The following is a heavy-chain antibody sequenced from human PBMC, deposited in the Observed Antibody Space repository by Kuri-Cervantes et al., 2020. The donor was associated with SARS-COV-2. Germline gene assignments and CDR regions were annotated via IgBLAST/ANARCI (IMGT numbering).Heavy chain of an antibody. J-gene: IGHJ4*02. CDR2: ISGDGGST. V-gene: IGHV3-43*02. CDR3: AKLSPITGSTPCYFDY. Sequence: GESLKISCAASGFTFDDYAMHWVRQAPGKGLEWVSLISGDGGSTYYADSVKGRFTISRDSSKSTLYLQMNSLRAEDAALYYCAKLSPITGSTPCYFDYWGQGTLVTVSS. D-gene: IGHD1-7*01. CDR1: GFTFDDYA.